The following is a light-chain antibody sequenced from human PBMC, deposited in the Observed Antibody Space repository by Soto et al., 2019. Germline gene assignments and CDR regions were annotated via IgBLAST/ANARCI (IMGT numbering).Light chain of an antibody. J-gene: IGKJ1*01. CDR1: QSISSY. Sequence: EIVLTQSPATLSLSPGERATLSCRASQSISSYLAWYQQKPDQAPRLLIYDASNRATGIPARFSGSGSGTEFTLTISSLQSEDFAVYYCQQYNNWPPWTFGQGTKVDIK. CDR3: QQYNNWPPWT. V-gene: IGKV3-15*01. CDR2: DAS.